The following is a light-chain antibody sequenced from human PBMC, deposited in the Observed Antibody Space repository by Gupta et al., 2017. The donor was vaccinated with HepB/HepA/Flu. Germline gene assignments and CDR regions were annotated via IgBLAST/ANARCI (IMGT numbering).Light chain of an antibody. CDR3: LLFDSGARV. V-gene: IGLV7-46*01. CDR1: TGAVTSGHY. J-gene: IGLJ2*01. Sequence: QAVVTPEPSLTVSPGGPVTLTCGSSTGAVTSGHYPYWVQQKPGQAPRTLIYDTTNKHSWAPARFSGSLLGGKAALTLAGAQPEDEADYYCLLFDSGARVFGGGTKLTVL. CDR2: DTT.